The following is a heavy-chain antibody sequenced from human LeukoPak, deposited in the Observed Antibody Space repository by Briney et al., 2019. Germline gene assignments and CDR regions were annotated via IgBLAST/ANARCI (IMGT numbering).Heavy chain of an antibody. CDR1: GFTFSSYA. J-gene: IGHJ3*02. D-gene: IGHD6-19*01. CDR2: ISGSGGST. CDR3: AKFYSAVAAPVGAFDI. V-gene: IGHV3-23*01. Sequence: PGGSLRLSCAASGFTFSSYAMSWVRQAPGKGLEWVSAISGSGGSTYYADSVKGRFTISRDNSKNTLYLQMNSLRAEDTAVYYCAKFYSAVAAPVGAFDIWGQGAMVTVSS.